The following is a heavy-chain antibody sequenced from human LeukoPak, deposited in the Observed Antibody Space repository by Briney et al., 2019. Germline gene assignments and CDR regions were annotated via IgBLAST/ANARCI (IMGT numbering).Heavy chain of an antibody. CDR1: RYTFTSYY. Sequence: ASVKVSCKASRYTFTSYYMHWVRQAPGQGLEWMGIINPSGGSTSYAQKFQGRVTMTRDTSTSTVYMELSSLRSEDTAVYYCAREGRQLVIDYWGQRTLVTVSS. CDR3: AREGRQLVIDY. D-gene: IGHD6-13*01. CDR2: INPSGGST. V-gene: IGHV1-46*01. J-gene: IGHJ4*02.